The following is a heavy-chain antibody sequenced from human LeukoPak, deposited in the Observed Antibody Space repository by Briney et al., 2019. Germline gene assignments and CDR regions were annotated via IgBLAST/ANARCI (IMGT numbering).Heavy chain of an antibody. V-gene: IGHV4-59*11. CDR3: ARDGRTWVV. J-gene: IGHJ6*04. D-gene: IGHD1/OR15-1a*01. CDR2: IFYSGST. Sequence: PSETLSLTCTVSGGSISSHYWSWIRQPPGKRLEWIGYIFYSGSTNYNPSLKSRVTISVDTSKNQFSLKLSSVTAADTAVYYCARDGRTWVVWGKGTTVTASS. CDR1: GGSISSHY.